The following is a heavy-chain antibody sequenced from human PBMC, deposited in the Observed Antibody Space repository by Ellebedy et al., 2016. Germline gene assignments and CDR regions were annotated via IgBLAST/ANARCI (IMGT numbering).Heavy chain of an antibody. J-gene: IGHJ4*02. CDR2: ISSSSSYI. Sequence: GESLKISXAASGFTFSSYSMNWVRQAPGKGLEWVSSISSSSSYIYYADSVKGRFTISRDNAKNSLYLQMNSLRAEDTAVYYCAILSGYDSDYWGQGTLVTVSS. CDR1: GFTFSSYS. D-gene: IGHD5-12*01. CDR3: AILSGYDSDY. V-gene: IGHV3-21*01.